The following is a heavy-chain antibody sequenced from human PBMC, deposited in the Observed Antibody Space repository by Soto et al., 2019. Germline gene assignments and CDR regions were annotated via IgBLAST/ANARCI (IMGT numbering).Heavy chain of an antibody. CDR2: IYSGGST. Sequence: GGSLRLSCAASGFTVSSNYMSWVRQAPGKGLEWVSVIYSGGSTYYADSVKGRFTISRDNSKNTLYLQMNSLRAEDTAVYYCARDLEFSSRWGAFQHWGQGTLVTVSS. J-gene: IGHJ1*01. V-gene: IGHV3-66*01. CDR1: GFTVSSNY. CDR3: ARDLEFSSRWGAFQH. D-gene: IGHD6-13*01.